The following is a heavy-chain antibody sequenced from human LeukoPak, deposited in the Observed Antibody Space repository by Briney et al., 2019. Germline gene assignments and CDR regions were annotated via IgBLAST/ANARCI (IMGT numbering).Heavy chain of an antibody. CDR3: ARGSVQLWLRDTYYYMDV. V-gene: IGHV3-20*04. D-gene: IGHD5-18*01. J-gene: IGHJ6*03. CDR2: INWNGRIT. Sequence: PGESLRPSCAASGFTFDDYAMNWVRQVPGRGLEWVSGINWNGRITEYADSVKDRFTISRQNTKNFLYLYMNNLGGEDTALYFCARGSVQLWLRDTYYYMDVWGKGTTVTVSS. CDR1: GFTFDDYA.